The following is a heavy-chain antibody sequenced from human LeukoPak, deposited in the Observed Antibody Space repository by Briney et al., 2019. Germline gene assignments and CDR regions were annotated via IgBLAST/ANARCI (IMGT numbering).Heavy chain of an antibody. CDR1: GDSISSGAYY. D-gene: IGHD2/OR15-2a*01. Sequence: SQTLSLTCTVSGDSISSGAYYWSWIRQHPGKGLEWIGYIYYNGSTYYNPSLKSQVTISDDTSKNHFSLNLSSVTAADTAVYYCARADTTSHDTFAIWGQGTMVTVSS. CDR3: ARADTTSHDTFAI. J-gene: IGHJ3*02. V-gene: IGHV4-31*01. CDR2: IYYNGST.